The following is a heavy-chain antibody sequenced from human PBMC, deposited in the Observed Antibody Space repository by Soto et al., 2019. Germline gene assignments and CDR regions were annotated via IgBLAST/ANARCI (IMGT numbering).Heavy chain of an antibody. V-gene: IGHV4-39*07. CDR2: VYYRGRS. D-gene: IGHD6-6*01. Sequence: SETLSLTCTVSGGSVTNSSYYWGWIRQSPGKGLEWIGSVYYRGRSYSKSSVKSRVTISVDTSKNQFSLKLSSVTAADTAVYYCARVKQEYSSSSRYFDYWGQGTLVTVYS. CDR3: ARVKQEYSSSSRYFDY. CDR1: GGSVTNSSYY. J-gene: IGHJ4*02.